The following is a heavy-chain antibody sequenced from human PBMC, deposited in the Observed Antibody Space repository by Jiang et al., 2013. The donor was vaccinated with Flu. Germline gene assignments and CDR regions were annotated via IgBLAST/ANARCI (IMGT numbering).Heavy chain of an antibody. D-gene: IGHD3-10*01. CDR2: MNPNSGNT. V-gene: IGHV1-8*02. Sequence: GAEVKKPGASVKVSCKASGYTFTSYDINWVRQATGQGLEWMGWMNPNSGNTGYAQKFQGRVTMTRNTSVSTAYMELSSLRSEDTAVYYCARARGYYYGSGSYFDYWGQGTLVTVSS. J-gene: IGHJ4*02. CDR3: ARARGYYYGSGSYFDY. CDR1: GYTFTSYD.